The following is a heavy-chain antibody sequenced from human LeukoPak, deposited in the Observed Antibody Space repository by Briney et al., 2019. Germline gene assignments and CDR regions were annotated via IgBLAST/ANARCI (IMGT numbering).Heavy chain of an antibody. J-gene: IGHJ4*02. CDR3: ARGGDDSSGYLFDY. V-gene: IGHV4-59*12. CDR2: IYYSGST. Sequence: PSGTLSLTCTVSGGSISGYYWSWIRQPPGKGLKWIGYIYYSGSTNYNPSLKSRVTISVDTSKNQFSLKLSSVTAADTAVYYCARGGDDSSGYLFDYWGQGTLVTVSS. CDR1: GGSISGYY. D-gene: IGHD3-22*01.